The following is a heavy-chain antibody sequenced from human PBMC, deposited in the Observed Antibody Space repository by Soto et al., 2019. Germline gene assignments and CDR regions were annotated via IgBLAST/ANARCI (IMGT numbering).Heavy chain of an antibody. CDR3: ADGGEWSFNFVY. J-gene: IGHJ4*02. Sequence: PGGSLRLSCAASGFIFSNYAMSWVRQGPGKGLEWVSGISISGGNTYYADSVKGRFTISRDNSKNTLYLQMNNLRAEDTAVYYCADGGEWSFNFVYWGQGTPVTGSS. CDR1: GFIFSNYA. D-gene: IGHD3-3*01. CDR2: ISISGGNT. V-gene: IGHV3-23*01.